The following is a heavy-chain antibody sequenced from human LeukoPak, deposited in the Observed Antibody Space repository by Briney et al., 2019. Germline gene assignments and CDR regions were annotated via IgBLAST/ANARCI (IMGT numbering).Heavy chain of an antibody. J-gene: IGHJ4*02. CDR1: EFMFSIYW. CDR3: ARGHLDFQY. Sequence: GGSLRLSCVVSEFMFSIYWVAWVRQAPGKGLEWVANIDQGGSGKYYVDSVKGRFTISRDNAKNTLYLEVNSLRPEDTAVYYCARGHLDFQYWGQGTLVTVSS. CDR2: IDQGGSGK. V-gene: IGHV3-7*05.